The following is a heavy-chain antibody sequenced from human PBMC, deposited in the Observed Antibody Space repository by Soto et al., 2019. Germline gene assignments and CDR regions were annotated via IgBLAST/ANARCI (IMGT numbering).Heavy chain of an antibody. CDR1: GFTFSSYA. D-gene: IGHD6-13*01. V-gene: IGHV3-23*01. CDR3: AKAGSSSWYVGYYGMDV. J-gene: IGHJ6*02. Sequence: GGSLRLSCAASGFTFSSYAMSWVRQAPGKGLEWVSAISGSGGSTYYADSVKGRFTISRDNSKNTLYLQMNSLRAEDTAVYYCAKAGSSSWYVGYYGMDVWGQGTTVTVSS. CDR2: ISGSGGST.